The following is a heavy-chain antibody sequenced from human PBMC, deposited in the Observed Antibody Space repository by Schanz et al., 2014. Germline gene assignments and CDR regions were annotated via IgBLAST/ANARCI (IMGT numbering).Heavy chain of an antibody. Sequence: QVQLVESGGGVVQPGRSLRLSCAASGFTFNSYGMHWVRQAPGKGLEWEAIIWYDGSNKYYADSAKGRFTITRDNSKNTQYVQKNSLRAEAKAADYCAKTMHSTSWAFDFWGQGAQVTVSS. CDR2: IWYDGSNK. V-gene: IGHV3-33*06. D-gene: IGHD2-2*01. CDR3: AKTMHSTSWAFDF. CDR1: GFTFNSYG. J-gene: IGHJ4*02.